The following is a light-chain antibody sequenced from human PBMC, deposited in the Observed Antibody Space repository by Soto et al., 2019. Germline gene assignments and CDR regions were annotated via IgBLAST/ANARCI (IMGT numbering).Light chain of an antibody. CDR2: GAS. V-gene: IGKV3-15*01. J-gene: IGKJ2*01. CDR1: QSVSSN. CDR3: QQYNNWPYT. Sequence: EIVMTQSPATLSVSPGERATLSCRASQSVSSNLAWYQQKPGQAPRLLIYGASTRATGIPARVSGSGSGTEFTPTISSLQSEDFAVYYCQQYNNWPYTFGQGTKLEIK.